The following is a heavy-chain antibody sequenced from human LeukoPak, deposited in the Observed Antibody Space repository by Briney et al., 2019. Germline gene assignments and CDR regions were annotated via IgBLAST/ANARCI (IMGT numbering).Heavy chain of an antibody. CDR1: GYTFTSYD. J-gene: IGHJ4*02. D-gene: IGHD7-27*01. Sequence: ASVKVSCKASGYTFTSYDFNWVRQAPGQRPEWMGWMSPNSGDTGYAQKLQDRVTMTRNTSISTAYMELSSLRSDDPAVYYCERGPPNWGYDYWGPGTLVTVSS. CDR3: ERGPPNWGYDY. CDR2: MSPNSGDT. V-gene: IGHV1-8*01.